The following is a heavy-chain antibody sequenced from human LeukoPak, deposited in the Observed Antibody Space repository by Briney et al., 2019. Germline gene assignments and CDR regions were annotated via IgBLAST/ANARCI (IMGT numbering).Heavy chain of an antibody. D-gene: IGHD3-10*01. CDR1: GYSFTSYW. CDR3: ARVRYYGSGSYYAYYFDY. J-gene: IGHJ4*02. V-gene: IGHV5-51*01. Sequence: GESLKISCKGSGYSFTSYWIGWVRQMPGKGLEWMGIIYPGDSDTRYSPSFQGQVTILADKSISTAYLQWSSLKASDTAMYYCARVRYYGSGSYYAYYFDYWGQGTLVTVSS. CDR2: IYPGDSDT.